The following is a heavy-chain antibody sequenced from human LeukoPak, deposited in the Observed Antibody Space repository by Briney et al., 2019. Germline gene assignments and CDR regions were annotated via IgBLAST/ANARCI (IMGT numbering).Heavy chain of an antibody. Sequence: GGSLRLSCAASGFIFSNYAMSWVRQAPGKGLEWVTSISTGSSYIYYADSVKGRFTISRNNPKNSLYLQMNSLRAEDTAVYYCARNRGDPSYFDYWGQGTLVTVSS. CDR2: ISTGSSYI. V-gene: IGHV3-21*04. J-gene: IGHJ4*02. CDR1: GFIFSNYA. CDR3: ARNRGDPSYFDY. D-gene: IGHD4-17*01.